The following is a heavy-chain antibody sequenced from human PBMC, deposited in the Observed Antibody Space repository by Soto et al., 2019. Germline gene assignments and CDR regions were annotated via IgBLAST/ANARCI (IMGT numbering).Heavy chain of an antibody. J-gene: IGHJ6*02. Sequence: PGGALSLSCATSGFNFSSNAMNWFRQAPGKGLEWVSSITSGGSTYSADSVKGRFTISRDNSKNTLYLQMNNLRAEDTAVYYCAKGVRGIPHGMDVWGQGTTVTVSS. D-gene: IGHD3-10*01. CDR3: AKGVRGIPHGMDV. CDR1: GFNFSSNA. CDR2: ITSGGST. V-gene: IGHV3-23*01.